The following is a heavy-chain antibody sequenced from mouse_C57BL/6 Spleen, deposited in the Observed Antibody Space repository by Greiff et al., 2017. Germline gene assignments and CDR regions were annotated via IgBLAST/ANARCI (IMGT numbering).Heavy chain of an antibody. CDR1: GYTFTSYW. Sequence: VQLQQSGTVLARPGASVKMSCKTSGYTFTSYWMHWVKQRPGQGLEWIGAIYPGNSDTSYNQKFKGKAKLTAVTSASTAYMELSSLTNEDSAVYYCTRDYYGSSYWFAYWGQGTLVTVSA. V-gene: IGHV1-5*01. CDR2: IYPGNSDT. J-gene: IGHJ3*01. D-gene: IGHD1-1*01. CDR3: TRDYYGSSYWFAY.